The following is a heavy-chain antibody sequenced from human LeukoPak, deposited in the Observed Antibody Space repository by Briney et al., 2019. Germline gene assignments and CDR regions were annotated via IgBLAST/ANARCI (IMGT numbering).Heavy chain of an antibody. D-gene: IGHD3-9*01. CDR2: IYSGDST. Sequence: PGGSLRLSCAASGFTVINNYMSWVRQAPGKGLEWVSFIYSGDSTYCADSVKGRFTISRDSSKNTVHLQMNSLRAEDTAVYYCARDGGSGTSTGYNGYYYYGMDVWGQGTTVTVSS. V-gene: IGHV3-66*01. CDR1: GFTVINNY. J-gene: IGHJ6*02. CDR3: ARDGGSGTSTGYNGYYYYGMDV.